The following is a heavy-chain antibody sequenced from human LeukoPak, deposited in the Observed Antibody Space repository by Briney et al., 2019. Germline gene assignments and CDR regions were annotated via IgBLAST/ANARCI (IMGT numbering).Heavy chain of an antibody. CDR1: GGTVISYA. J-gene: IGHJ4*02. CDR3: ARQVPAAE. Sequence: GASGKVSCKASGGTVISYAISGVGQAPGQGLDWMGRIIPILGIAHYAQKFQGRVTITADKSTSTAYMELSSLRSADTAVYYCARQVPAAEWGQGTLVTVSS. V-gene: IGHV1-69*04. D-gene: IGHD2-2*01. CDR2: IIPILGIA.